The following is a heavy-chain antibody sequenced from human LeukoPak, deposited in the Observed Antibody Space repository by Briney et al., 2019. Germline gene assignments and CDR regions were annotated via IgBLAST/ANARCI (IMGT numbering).Heavy chain of an antibody. J-gene: IGHJ6*03. Sequence: ASVKVSCKTSGYTFSAFYIHWVRQVPGQGLEWMGWLRPDTGATNFAQNFLGRVTMTGDTSISTAYMELSRLRSDDTAVYYCARVMYYYGSGSSRALDVWGKGTTVTVS. CDR3: ARVMYYYGSGSSRALDV. D-gene: IGHD3-10*01. CDR1: GYTFSAFY. CDR2: LRPDTGAT. V-gene: IGHV1-2*02.